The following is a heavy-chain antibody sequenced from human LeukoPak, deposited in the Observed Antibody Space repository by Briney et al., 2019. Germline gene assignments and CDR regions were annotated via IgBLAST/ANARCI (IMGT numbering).Heavy chain of an antibody. D-gene: IGHD1-14*01. J-gene: IGHJ4*02. CDR2: IKQDGSGK. CDR3: AREVWGPEY. V-gene: IGHV3-7*01. CDR1: GLTFTKYW. Sequence: GGSLRLSCAASGLTFTKYWMTWVRQAPGKGLEWVGNIKQDGSGKNYMDSVKGRFTISRDNTKNSVYLQMSSLRAEDTAVYYCAREVWGPEYWGQGTLVTVSS.